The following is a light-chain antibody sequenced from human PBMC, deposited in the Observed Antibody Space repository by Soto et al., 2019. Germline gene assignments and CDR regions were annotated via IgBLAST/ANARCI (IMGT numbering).Light chain of an antibody. CDR1: SGHSSYI. CDR3: ETWDSNSWV. CDR2: LEGSGSY. Sequence: QAVVTQSSSASASLGSSVKRTCTLSSGHSSYIIAWHQQQPGKAPRYLMKLEGSGSYNKGSGVPDRFSGSSSGADRYLTISNLQFEDEADYYCETWDSNSWVFGGGTKLTVL. V-gene: IGLV4-60*02. J-gene: IGLJ3*02.